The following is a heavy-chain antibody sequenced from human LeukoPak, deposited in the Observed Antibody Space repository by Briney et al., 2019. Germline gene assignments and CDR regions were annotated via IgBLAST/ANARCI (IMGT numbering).Heavy chain of an antibody. CDR2: IYSGGST. CDR3: TTARGGDCYPECYGVYYYYGMDV. Sequence: GGSLRLSCAASGFTVSSNYMSWVRQAPGKGLEWVPVIYSGGSTYYADSVKGRFTISRDNSKNTLYLQMNSLKTEDTAVYYCTTARGGDCYPECYGVYYYYGMDVWGQGTTVTVSS. V-gene: IGHV3-53*01. J-gene: IGHJ6*02. D-gene: IGHD2-21*02. CDR1: GFTVSSNY.